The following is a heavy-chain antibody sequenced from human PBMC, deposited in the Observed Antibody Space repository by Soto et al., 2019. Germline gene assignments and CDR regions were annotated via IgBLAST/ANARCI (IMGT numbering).Heavy chain of an antibody. D-gene: IGHD4-17*01. CDR3: AREDGGHTVTTHYFQH. CDR1: GYTFTSYG. Sequence: QVQLVQSGAEVKKPGASVKVSCKASGYTFTSYGISWVRQAPGQGLEWMGWISAYNGNTNYAQKLQGRVTMTTDTSTSTAYKELRSLRSDDTAVYYCAREDGGHTVTTHYFQHWGQGTLVTVSS. V-gene: IGHV1-18*01. J-gene: IGHJ1*01. CDR2: ISAYNGNT.